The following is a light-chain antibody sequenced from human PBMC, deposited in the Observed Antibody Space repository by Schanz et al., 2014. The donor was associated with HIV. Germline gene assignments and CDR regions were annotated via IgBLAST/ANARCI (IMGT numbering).Light chain of an antibody. V-gene: IGKV3-20*01. CDR1: QSVSGSS. CDR3: QQYNNWPPGTT. J-gene: IGKJ2*01. Sequence: EIVLTQSPGTLSLSPGERATLSCRASQSVSGSSLAWYQQKPGQAPRLLLYATSSRATGIPDRFSGSGSGTDFTLTISRLEPEDFAVYYCQQYNNWPPGTTFGQGTKLEIK. CDR2: ATS.